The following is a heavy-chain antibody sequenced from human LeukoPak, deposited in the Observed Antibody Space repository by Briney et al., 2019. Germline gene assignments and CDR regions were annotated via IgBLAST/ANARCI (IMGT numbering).Heavy chain of an antibody. CDR3: AKDPYSGSYYTAFDI. D-gene: IGHD1-26*01. V-gene: IGHV3-9*01. CDR2: ISWNSGSI. CDR1: GFTFDDYA. Sequence: PGRSLRLSCAASGFTFDDYAMHWVRQAPGKGLEWVSGISWNSGSIGYADSVKGRFTISRDNSKNTLYLQMNSLRAEDTAVYYCAKDPYSGSYYTAFDIWGQGTMVTVSS. J-gene: IGHJ3*02.